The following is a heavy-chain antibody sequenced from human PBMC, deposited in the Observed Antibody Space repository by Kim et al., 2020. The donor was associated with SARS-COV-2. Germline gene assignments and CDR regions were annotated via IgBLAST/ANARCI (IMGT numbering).Heavy chain of an antibody. CDR3: ARHKRQWLAAYYYYGMDV. J-gene: IGHJ6*02. Sequence: GESLKISCKGSGYSFTSYWIGWVRQMPGKGLEWMGIIYPGDSDTRYSPSFQGQVTISADKSISTAYLQWSSLKASDTAMYYCARHKRQWLAAYYYYGMDVWGQGTTVTVSS. CDR1: GYSFTSYW. CDR2: IYPGDSDT. V-gene: IGHV5-51*01. D-gene: IGHD6-19*01.